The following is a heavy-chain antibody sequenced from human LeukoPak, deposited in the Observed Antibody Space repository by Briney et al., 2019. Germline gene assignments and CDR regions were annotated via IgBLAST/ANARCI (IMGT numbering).Heavy chain of an antibody. CDR1: GFTVSSNY. CDR2: IYSGGST. V-gene: IGHV3-53*01. Sequence: GGSLRLSCAASGFTVSSNYMRWVRQAPGKGPEWVSVIYSGGSTYYADSVKGRFTISRDNSKNTLYLQMNSLRAEDTAVYYCARGGQQLLDYFDYWGQGTLVTVSS. D-gene: IGHD6-13*01. CDR3: ARGGQQLLDYFDY. J-gene: IGHJ4*02.